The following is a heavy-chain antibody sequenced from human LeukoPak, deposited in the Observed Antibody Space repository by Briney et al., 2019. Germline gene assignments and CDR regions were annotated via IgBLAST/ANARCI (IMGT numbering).Heavy chain of an antibody. J-gene: IGHJ4*02. CDR2: INSDGSTT. D-gene: IGHD6-19*01. V-gene: IGHV3-74*03. CDR3: ERDSDTGSAWYPFDY. CDR1: GFTFRSYW. Sequence: AGGSLRLSCAASGFTFRSYWMHWVRQAPGKGLVWVSRINSDGSTTTYADSVKGRFTISRDNAENTLYLQMNSLRAEHTAVYSCERDSDTGSAWYPFDYWGQGTLVTVSS.